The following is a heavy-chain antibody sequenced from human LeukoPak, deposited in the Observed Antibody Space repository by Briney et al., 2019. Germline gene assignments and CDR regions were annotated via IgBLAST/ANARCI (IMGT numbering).Heavy chain of an antibody. J-gene: IGHJ4*02. V-gene: IGHV3-30*04. CDR3: ARDKGFDY. CDR2: ISYDGSNK. Sequence: GLEWVAVISYDGSNKYYADSVKGRFTISRDNSKNTLYLQMNSLRAEDTAVYYCARDKGFDYWGQGTLVTVSS.